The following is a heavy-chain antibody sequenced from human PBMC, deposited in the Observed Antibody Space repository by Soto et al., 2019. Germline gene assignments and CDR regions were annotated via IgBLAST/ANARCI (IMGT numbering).Heavy chain of an antibody. CDR3: ADVDTAMVFGY. CDR2: IYSGGST. D-gene: IGHD5-18*01. J-gene: IGHJ4*02. V-gene: IGHV3-66*01. CDR1: GFTVSSNY. Sequence: PGGSLRLSCAASGFTVSSNYMSWVRQAPGKGLERVSVIYSGGSTYYADSVKGRFTISRDNSKNTLYLQMNSLRAEDTAVYYCADVDTAMVFGYWGQGTLVTVSS.